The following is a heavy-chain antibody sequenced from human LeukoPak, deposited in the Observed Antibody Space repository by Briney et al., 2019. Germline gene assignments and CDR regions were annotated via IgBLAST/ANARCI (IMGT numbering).Heavy chain of an antibody. CDR3: ASKPGYKKWGFDY. V-gene: IGHV4-59*12. J-gene: IGHJ4*02. CDR1: GGSISSYY. D-gene: IGHD5-24*01. Sequence: SETLSLTCTVSGGSISSYYWSWIRQPPGKGLEWIGYIYYSGSTNYNPSLKSRVTISVDTSKNQFSLKLSSVTAADTAVYYCASKPGYKKWGFDYWGQGTLVTVSS. CDR2: IYYSGST.